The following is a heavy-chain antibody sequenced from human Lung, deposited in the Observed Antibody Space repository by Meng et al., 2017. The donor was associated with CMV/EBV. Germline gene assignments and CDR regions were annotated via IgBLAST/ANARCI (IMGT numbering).Heavy chain of an antibody. CDR3: ARDSPGSTWYLLAGYYYGSGV. D-gene: IGHD6-13*01. V-gene: IGHV1-69*06. J-gene: IGHJ6*02. CDR2: IIPVVGTV. Sequence: SXXVSXXASGGTLSNYAITWVRQAPGQGLEWMGGIIPVVGTVNYPQKFQGRVTITAYKSTSTVYMELSSLRPEDTAVYNCARDSPGSTWYLLAGYYYGSGVXGQGXTVTVSS. CDR1: GGTLSNYA.